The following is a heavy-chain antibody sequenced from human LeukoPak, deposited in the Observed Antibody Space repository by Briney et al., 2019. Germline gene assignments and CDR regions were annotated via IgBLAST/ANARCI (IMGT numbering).Heavy chain of an antibody. Sequence: GGSLRLSCAASGFTFSSYSMNWVRQAPGKGLEWVSSISSSSSYIYYADSVKGRFTISRDNAKTSLYLQMNSLRAEDTAVYYCASSYCSGGSCYEYYFDYWGQGTLVTVSS. V-gene: IGHV3-21*01. D-gene: IGHD2-15*01. CDR3: ASSYCSGGSCYEYYFDY. CDR1: GFTFSSYS. J-gene: IGHJ4*02. CDR2: ISSSSSYI.